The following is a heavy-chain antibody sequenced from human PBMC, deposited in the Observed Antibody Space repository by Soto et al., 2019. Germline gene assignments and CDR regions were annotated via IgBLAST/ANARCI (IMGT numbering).Heavy chain of an antibody. V-gene: IGHV3-53*01. D-gene: IGHD6-6*01. CDR2: IYSGGST. Sequence: GGSLRLSCAASGFTVSSNYMSWGRQAPGKGLEWVSVIYSGGSTYHADSVKGRFTISRDNSKNTLYLQMNSLRAEDTAVYYCARTTTIAARPLLLFDYWGQGTLVTVSS. J-gene: IGHJ4*02. CDR3: ARTTTIAARPLLLFDY. CDR1: GFTVSSNY.